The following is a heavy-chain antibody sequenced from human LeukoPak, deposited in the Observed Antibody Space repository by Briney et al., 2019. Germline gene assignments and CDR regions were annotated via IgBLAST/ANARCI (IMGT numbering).Heavy chain of an antibody. D-gene: IGHD3-22*01. CDR1: GGSISSYY. Sequence: PSETLSLTCTVSGGSISSYYWSWIRQPPGKGLEWIGYIYYSGSTNYNPSLKSRVTISVDTSKNQFSLKLSSVTAADTAVYYGARWTTYYYDSSGYYPFDYWGQGTLVTVSS. CDR2: IYYSGST. CDR3: ARWTTYYYDSSGYYPFDY. V-gene: IGHV4-59*01. J-gene: IGHJ4*02.